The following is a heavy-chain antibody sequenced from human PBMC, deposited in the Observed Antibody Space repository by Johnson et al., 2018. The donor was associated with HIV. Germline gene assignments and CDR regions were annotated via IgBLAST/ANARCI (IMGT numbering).Heavy chain of an antibody. D-gene: IGHD6-13*01. V-gene: IGHV3-30*02. J-gene: IGHJ3*02. Sequence: QVQLVESGGGVVQPGGSLRLSCAASGFTFSSYGMHWVRQAPGKGLEWVAVIWYDGSNKYYADSVKGRFTISRDNSKNTLYLQMTSLRAEDTAVYYCAIWGVGSSWNHDAFDIWGQGTMVTVSS. CDR1: GFTFSSYG. CDR3: AIWGVGSSWNHDAFDI. CDR2: IWYDGSNK.